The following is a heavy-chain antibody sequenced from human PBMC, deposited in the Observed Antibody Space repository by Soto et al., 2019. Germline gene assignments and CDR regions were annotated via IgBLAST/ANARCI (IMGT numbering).Heavy chain of an antibody. CDR1: GGTFSSYA. V-gene: IGHV1-69*13. CDR3: ARESRPAGYYYGMDV. J-gene: IGHJ6*02. Sequence: SVKVSCKASGGTFSSYAISWVRQAPGQGLEWMGGIIPIFGTANYAQKFQGRVTITADESTSTAYMELSSLRSEDTAVYYCARESRPAGYYYGMDVWGQGTTVTLSS. D-gene: IGHD6-19*01. CDR2: IIPIFGTA.